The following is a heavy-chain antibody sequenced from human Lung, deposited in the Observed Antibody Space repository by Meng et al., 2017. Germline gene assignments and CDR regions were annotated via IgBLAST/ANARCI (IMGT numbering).Heavy chain of an antibody. CDR3: ARGQKGYFDL. CDR2: IYNSGST. Sequence: QVQLQESDPGLVKPSQTLSLTCTVSGGSISSSNYYWSWIRQPPGKGLEWSGHIYNSGSTYYNPSLKSRITISVDTSKNQFSLKLSSVTAADTAVYYCARGQKGYFDLWGRGTLVTVS. CDR1: GGSISSSNYY. V-gene: IGHV4-30-4*01. J-gene: IGHJ2*01.